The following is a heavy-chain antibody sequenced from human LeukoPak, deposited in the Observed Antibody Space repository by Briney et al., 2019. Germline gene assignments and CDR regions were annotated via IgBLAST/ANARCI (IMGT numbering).Heavy chain of an antibody. CDR2: INPNSGGT. CDR3: ARDYSNYEGGFDP. CDR1: GYTFTGYY. Sequence: ASVKVSCEASGYTFTGYYMHWVRQAPGQGLEWMGWINPNSGGTNYAQKFQGRVTMTRDTSISTAYMELSRLRSDDTAVYYCARDYSNYEGGFDPWGQGTLVTVSS. J-gene: IGHJ5*02. D-gene: IGHD4-11*01. V-gene: IGHV1-2*02.